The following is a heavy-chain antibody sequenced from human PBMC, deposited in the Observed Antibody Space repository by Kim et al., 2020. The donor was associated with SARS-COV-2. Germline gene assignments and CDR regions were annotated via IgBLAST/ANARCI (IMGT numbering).Heavy chain of an antibody. J-gene: IGHJ3*02. V-gene: IGHV1-18*01. Sequence: ASVKVSCKASGYTFTSYGISWVRQAPGQGLEWMGWISAYNGNTNYAQKLQGRVTMTTDTSTSTAYMELRSLRSDDTAVYYCAMALGDYGDYRYDAFDIWGQGTMVTVSS. D-gene: IGHD4-17*01. CDR1: GYTFTSYG. CDR2: ISAYNGNT. CDR3: AMALGDYGDYRYDAFDI.